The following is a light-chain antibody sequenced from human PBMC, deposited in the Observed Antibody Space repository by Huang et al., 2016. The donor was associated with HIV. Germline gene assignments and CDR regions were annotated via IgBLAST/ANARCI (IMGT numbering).Light chain of an antibody. CDR1: QSVTSSS. V-gene: IGKV3-20*01. CDR3: QQYGSSPLT. Sequence: EIVLTQSPGTLSLSPGERATLSCRTSQSVTSSSIAWYQHKPGQAPRLLIYSASSRATGIRDRYSGSGSGTDFTLTISRLEPEDFAVNDCQQYGSSPLTFGGGTKVESK. J-gene: IGKJ4*01. CDR2: SAS.